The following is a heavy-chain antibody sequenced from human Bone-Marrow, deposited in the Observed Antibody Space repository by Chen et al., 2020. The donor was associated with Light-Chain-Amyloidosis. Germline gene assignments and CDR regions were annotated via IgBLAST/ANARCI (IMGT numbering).Heavy chain of an antibody. J-gene: IGHJ4*02. CDR2: ISYDGSDT. D-gene: IGHD5-12*01. V-gene: IGHV3-30*18. CDR3: AQDSLLVAVEGYFPY. CDR1: GTNFHDYG. Sequence: VEVVGSGGGVVPPGKSLRLSCCASGTNFHDYGMHWVRQSPGNGLEWVADISYDGSDTNYAHSVKGRFVITRDNSKNTVYLHMTNLRPEDTAVDFCAQDSLLVAVEGYFPYWGQGSLVTVSS.